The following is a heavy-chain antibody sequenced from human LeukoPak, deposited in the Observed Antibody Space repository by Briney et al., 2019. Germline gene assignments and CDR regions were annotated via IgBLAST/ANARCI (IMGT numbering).Heavy chain of an antibody. CDR2: ISSSGSTI. CDR3: ANLNLDYGDYHFDY. CDR1: GFTFSDYY. V-gene: IGHV3-11*01. D-gene: IGHD4-17*01. Sequence: SGGSLRLSCAASGFTFSDYYMSWIRQAPGKGLEWVSYISSSGSTIYYADSVKGRFTISRDNAKNSLYLQMNSLRAEDTAVYYCANLNLDYGDYHFDYWGQGTLVTVSS. J-gene: IGHJ4*02.